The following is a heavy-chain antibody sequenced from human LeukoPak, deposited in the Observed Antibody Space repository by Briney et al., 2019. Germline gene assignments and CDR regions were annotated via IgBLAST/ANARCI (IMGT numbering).Heavy chain of an antibody. Sequence: GGSLRLSCAASGFTFSSYWMYWVRQGPGKGLVWVSRINSDGSSTSYADSVKGRFTISRDNAKNTLYLQMNSLRAEDTAVYYCASNPQAGLWFGELLSYWGQGTLVTVSS. V-gene: IGHV3-74*01. CDR1: GFTFSSYW. CDR3: ASNPQAGLWFGELLSY. CDR2: INSDGSST. J-gene: IGHJ4*02. D-gene: IGHD3-10*01.